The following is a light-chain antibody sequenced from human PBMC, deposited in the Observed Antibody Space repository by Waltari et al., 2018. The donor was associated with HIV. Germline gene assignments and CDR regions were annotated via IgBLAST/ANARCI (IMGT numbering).Light chain of an antibody. CDR1: TSDIASHLH. CDR3: SSYSTSGFLL. V-gene: IGLV2-14*01. J-gene: IGLJ3*02. CDR2: GVT. Sequence: QSALTQPASLSGSPGQSVTITCSGLTSDIASHLHVSWYQQHPGKVPKLVIFGVTNRASEIADRFSGSRSGDTASLIISGLQSEDEAHYYCSSYSTSGFLLFGGGTKLTVL.